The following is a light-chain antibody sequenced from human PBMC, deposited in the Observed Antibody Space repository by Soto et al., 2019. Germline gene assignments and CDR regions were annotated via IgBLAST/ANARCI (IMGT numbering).Light chain of an antibody. CDR1: QSMSTY. V-gene: IGKV1-39*01. Sequence: DIQMTQSPSSLSPSVVDRVTITCRASQSMSTYLSWYQQQPGKAPKLLIYAASSLQSGVPSRLSGSGSGTDFTLTIRSLQPEDFATYYCQQSYSTPTFGQGTRLEI. CDR2: AAS. J-gene: IGKJ5*01. CDR3: QQSYSTPT.